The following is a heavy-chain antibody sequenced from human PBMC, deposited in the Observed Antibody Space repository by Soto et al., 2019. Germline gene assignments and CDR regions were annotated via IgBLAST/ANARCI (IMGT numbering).Heavy chain of an antibody. Sequence: VQLVESGGGVVQPGRSLRLSCAASGFTFSSYAMHWVRQAPGKGLEWVAVISYDGSNKYYADSVKGRFTISRDNSKNTLYLQMNSLRAEDTAVYYCASDSHSSGWYSVDYYYYGMDVWGQGTTVTVSS. CDR3: ASDSHSSGWYSVDYYYYGMDV. CDR1: GFTFSSYA. D-gene: IGHD6-19*01. J-gene: IGHJ6*02. V-gene: IGHV3-30-3*01. CDR2: ISYDGSNK.